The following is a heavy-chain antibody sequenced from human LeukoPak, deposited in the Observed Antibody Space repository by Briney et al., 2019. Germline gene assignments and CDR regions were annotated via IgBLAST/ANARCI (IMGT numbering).Heavy chain of an antibody. CDR3: ARSVNYDFWSGYSSGAFDI. Sequence: SETLSLTCTVSGGSISSYYWSWIRQPPGKGLEWIGYIYYSGSTNYNPSLKSRVTISVDTSENQFSLKLSSVTAADTAVYYCARSVNYDFWSGYSSGAFDIWGQGTMVTVSS. CDR2: IYYSGST. J-gene: IGHJ3*02. D-gene: IGHD3-3*01. V-gene: IGHV4-59*01. CDR1: GGSISSYY.